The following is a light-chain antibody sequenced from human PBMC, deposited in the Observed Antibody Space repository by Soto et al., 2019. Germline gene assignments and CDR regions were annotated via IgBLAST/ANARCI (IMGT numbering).Light chain of an antibody. CDR3: QQYNNWPPGT. CDR1: QSVSSN. V-gene: IGKV3-15*01. J-gene: IGKJ1*01. Sequence: EIVMTQSPATLSVSPGERATLSCRASQSVSSNLVWYQQKPGQAPRLLIYGASTRATGIPARFSGSGSGTEFSLAISSLQSEYSAVYYCQQYNNWPPGTLGQGTKVEIK. CDR2: GAS.